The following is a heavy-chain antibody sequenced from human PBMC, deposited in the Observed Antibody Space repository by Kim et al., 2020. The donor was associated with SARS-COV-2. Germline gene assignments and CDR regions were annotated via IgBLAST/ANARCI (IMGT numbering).Heavy chain of an antibody. CDR3: ARHISSRAYY. J-gene: IGHJ4*02. D-gene: IGHD2-2*01. V-gene: IGHV4-39*01. CDR2: T. Sequence: TYYHPSLKSRVTISVDTSKNQFSLKLSSVTAADTAVYYCARHISSRAYYWGQGTLVTVSS.